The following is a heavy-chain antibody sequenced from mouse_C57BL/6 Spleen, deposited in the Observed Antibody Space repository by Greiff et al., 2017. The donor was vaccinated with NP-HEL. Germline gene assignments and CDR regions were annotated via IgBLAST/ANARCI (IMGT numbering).Heavy chain of an antibody. D-gene: IGHD2-4*01. CDR2: ISSGGDYI. CDR1: GFTFSSYA. J-gene: IGHJ4*01. Sequence: EVHLVESGEGLVKPGGSLKLSCAASGFTFSSYAMSWVRQTPEKRLEWVAYISSGGDYIYYADTVKGRFTISRDNARNTLYLQMSSLKSEDTAMYYCTRAYDYDVYYAMDYWGQGTSVTVSS. V-gene: IGHV5-9-1*02. CDR3: TRAYDYDVYYAMDY.